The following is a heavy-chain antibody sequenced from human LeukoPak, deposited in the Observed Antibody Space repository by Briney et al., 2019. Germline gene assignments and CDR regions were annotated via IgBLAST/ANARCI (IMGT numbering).Heavy chain of an antibody. J-gene: IGHJ4*02. CDR3: ARDSSSWYLEY. CDR1: GFTVSSNY. Sequence: GGSLRLSCAASGFTVSSNYMSWVRQAPGKGLEWVSVIYSGGSTYYADSVKGRFTIPRDNSKNTLYLQMNSLRAEDTAVYYCARDSSSWYLEYWGQGTLVTVSS. CDR2: IYSGGST. D-gene: IGHD6-13*01. V-gene: IGHV3-66*01.